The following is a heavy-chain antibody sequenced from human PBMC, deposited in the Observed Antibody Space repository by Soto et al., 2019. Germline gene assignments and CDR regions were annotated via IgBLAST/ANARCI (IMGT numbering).Heavy chain of an antibody. CDR3: ARGMTPPGAPAWYYFDS. CDR2: FSLSGTT. Sequence: SETLSLTCTVSGASITGSFFWSWIRQPAGKGLEWIGRFSLSGTTNYNPSIRSRVTMSADVSKNQFSLRLTSVTAADTALYYRARGMTPPGAPAWYYFDSWGQGTLVTVSS. V-gene: IGHV4-4*07. CDR1: GASITGSFF. J-gene: IGHJ4*02. D-gene: IGHD2-8*02.